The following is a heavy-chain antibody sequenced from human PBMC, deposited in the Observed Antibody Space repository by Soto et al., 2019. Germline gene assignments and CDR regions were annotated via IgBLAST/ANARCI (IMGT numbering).Heavy chain of an antibody. J-gene: IGHJ4*02. V-gene: IGHV1-8*01. D-gene: IGHD1-26*01. Sequence: QVQLVQSGAEVKKPGASVKVSCKASGYTFTSYDINWVRQATGQGLEWMGWMNPNSGNTGYAQKFQGRVTLTWNTSISTAYMELTSLRSYYTAVYYFAREMGGGSYLDYWGQGTLVTVSS. CDR2: MNPNSGNT. CDR1: GYTFTSYD. CDR3: AREMGGGSYLDY.